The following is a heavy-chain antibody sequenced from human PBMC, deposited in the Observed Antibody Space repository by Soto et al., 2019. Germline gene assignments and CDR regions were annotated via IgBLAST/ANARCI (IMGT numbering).Heavy chain of an antibody. D-gene: IGHD5-12*01. Sequence: GGSLRLSCAASGFTFSTYNMNWVRQAPGKGLEWVSSISTSSSYIYYADSVKGRFTISRDNAKNSLYLHMNTLRAEDTAVYYCARAMVATTHVFDIWGQGTKVTVSS. CDR2: ISTSSSYI. J-gene: IGHJ3*02. CDR1: GFTFSTYN. CDR3: ARAMVATTHVFDI. V-gene: IGHV3-21*01.